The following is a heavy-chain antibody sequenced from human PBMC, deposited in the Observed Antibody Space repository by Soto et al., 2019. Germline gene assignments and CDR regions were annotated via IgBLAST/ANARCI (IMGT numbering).Heavy chain of an antibody. D-gene: IGHD2-15*01. CDR2: INWNGGST. V-gene: IGHV3-20*01. CDR1: GFTFDDYG. Sequence: GGSLRLSCAASGFTFDDYGMSWVRQAPGKGLEWGSGINWNGGSTGYADSVKGRFTISRDNAKNSLYLQMNSLRAEDTALYHCARGPTGYCSGGSCYSDYWGQGTLVTVSS. J-gene: IGHJ4*02. CDR3: ARGPTGYCSGGSCYSDY.